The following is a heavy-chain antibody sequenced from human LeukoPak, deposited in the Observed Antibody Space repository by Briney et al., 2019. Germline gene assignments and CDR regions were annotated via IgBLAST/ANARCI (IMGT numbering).Heavy chain of an antibody. CDR1: GFTFSSYE. V-gene: IGHV3-48*03. Sequence: GGSLRLSCAASGFTFSSYEMNWVRQAPGKGLEWVSYISSSGSTIYYADSVEGRFTISRDNAKNSLYLQMNSLRAEDTAVYYCARELWFGGRTMFDPWGQGTLVTVSS. CDR2: ISSSGSTI. CDR3: ARELWFGGRTMFDP. J-gene: IGHJ5*02. D-gene: IGHD3-10*01.